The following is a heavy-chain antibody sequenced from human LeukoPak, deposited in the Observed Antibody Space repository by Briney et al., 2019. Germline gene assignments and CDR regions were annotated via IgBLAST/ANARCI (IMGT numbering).Heavy chain of an antibody. CDR2: INHSGSS. CDR3: ARGGGMRYYYGSGSPYKT. V-gene: IGHV4-34*01. CDR1: GGSFSGYY. J-gene: IGHJ5*02. Sequence: SETLSLTCAGYGGSFSGYYWSWIRQPPGKGLEWIGEINHSGSSNYNPSLKSRVTISVDTSKNQFSLKLSSVTAADTAVYYCARGGGMRYYYGSGSPYKTWGQGTLVTVSS. D-gene: IGHD3-10*01.